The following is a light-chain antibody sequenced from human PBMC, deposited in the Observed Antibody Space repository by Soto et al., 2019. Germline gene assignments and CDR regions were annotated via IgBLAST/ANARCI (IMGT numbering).Light chain of an antibody. J-gene: IGLJ2*01. V-gene: IGLV2-23*01. CDR2: EGS. CDR1: SSDVGSYNL. CDR3: CSYAGSFVV. Sequence: QSALTQPASVSGSPGQSITISCTGTSSDVGSYNLVSWYQQHPGKAPKLLIYEGSKRPSGVSNRYSGSKSGNTASLTISGLQAEEEADDYCCSYAGSFVVFGGGTKLTVL.